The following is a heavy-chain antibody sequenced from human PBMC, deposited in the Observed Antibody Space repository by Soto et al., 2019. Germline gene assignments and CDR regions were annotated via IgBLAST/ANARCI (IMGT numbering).Heavy chain of an antibody. Sequence: ASVKVSCKASGYTFTSYGIRWVRQAPGQGLEWMGWISAYNGNTNYAQKLQGRVTMTTDTSTSTAYMELRSLRSDDTAVYYCARDPQVTVFGVVNPEYYFDYWGQGTLVTVSS. J-gene: IGHJ4*02. CDR2: ISAYNGNT. D-gene: IGHD3-3*01. V-gene: IGHV1-18*04. CDR3: ARDPQVTVFGVVNPEYYFDY. CDR1: GYTFTSYG.